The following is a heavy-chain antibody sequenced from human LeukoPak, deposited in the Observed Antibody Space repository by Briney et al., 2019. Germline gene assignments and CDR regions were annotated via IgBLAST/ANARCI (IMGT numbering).Heavy chain of an antibody. V-gene: IGHV3-30*18. J-gene: IGHJ4*02. Sequence: GGSLRLSRAASGFTFSSYGMHWVRQAPGKGLEWVAVISYDGSNKYYADSVKGRFTISRDNSKNTLYLQMNSLRAEDTAVYYCAKDGDPPFDYWGQGTLVTVSS. D-gene: IGHD7-27*01. CDR2: ISYDGSNK. CDR3: AKDGDPPFDY. CDR1: GFTFSSYG.